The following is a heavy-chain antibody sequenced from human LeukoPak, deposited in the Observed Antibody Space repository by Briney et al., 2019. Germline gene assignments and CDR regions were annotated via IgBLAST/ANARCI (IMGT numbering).Heavy chain of an antibody. CDR3: ATEYYDYVWGSYYFDY. CDR1: GFTFTTYG. CDR2: ISAYNGNT. D-gene: IGHD3-16*01. Sequence: ASVKVSCKTSGFTFTTYGITWVRQAPGQGLEWMGWISAYNGNTNYAQKLQGRVIMTTDTSTSTAYMELRSLRSDDTAVYSCATEYYDYVWGSYYFDYWGQGTLVTVSS. V-gene: IGHV1-18*01. J-gene: IGHJ4*02.